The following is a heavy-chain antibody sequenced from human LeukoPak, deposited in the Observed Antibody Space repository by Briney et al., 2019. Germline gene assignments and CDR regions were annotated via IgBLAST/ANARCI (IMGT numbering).Heavy chain of an antibody. D-gene: IGHD3-22*01. V-gene: IGHV3-13*01. CDR2: IGTGGDT. CDR1: GFTFSNYD. Sequence: GGSLRLSCVASGFTFSNYDMHWVRQGTGKGLEWVSGIGTGGDTHYPDSVKGRFTISRENAKNSLFLQMNSLRVGDTAMYYCARAARFYGSSGAHAFDIWGHGTMVTVS. CDR3: ARAARFYGSSGAHAFDI. J-gene: IGHJ3*02.